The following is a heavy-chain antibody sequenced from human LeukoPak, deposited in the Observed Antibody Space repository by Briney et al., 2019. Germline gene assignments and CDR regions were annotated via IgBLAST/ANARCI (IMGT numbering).Heavy chain of an antibody. D-gene: IGHD4/OR15-4a*01. CDR3: AKGRGAFDN. J-gene: IGHJ4*02. CDR2: ISGSGGST. Sequence: GGSLRLSCVASGFTFRSYGMSWVRQAPGKGLEWVSGISGSGGSTYYADSVKGRFTISRDNSKNTLYLQMNSLRAEDTAAYYCAKGRGAFDNWGQGTLVTVSS. CDR1: GFTFRSYG. V-gene: IGHV3-23*01.